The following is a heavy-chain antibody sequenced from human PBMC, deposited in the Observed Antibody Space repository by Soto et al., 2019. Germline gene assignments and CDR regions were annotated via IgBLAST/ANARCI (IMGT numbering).Heavy chain of an antibody. V-gene: IGHV3-30-3*01. CDR2: ISYDGSNK. CDR3: ARSLVPAAIGCLYDY. D-gene: IGHD2-2*02. Sequence: QVQLVESGGGVVQPGRSLRLSCAASGFTFSSYAMHWVRQAPGKGLEWVAVISYDGSNKYYADSVKGRFTISRDNSKNTLYLQTNSLRAEDTAVYYCARSLVPAAIGCLYDYWGQGTLVTVSS. CDR1: GFTFSSYA. J-gene: IGHJ4*02.